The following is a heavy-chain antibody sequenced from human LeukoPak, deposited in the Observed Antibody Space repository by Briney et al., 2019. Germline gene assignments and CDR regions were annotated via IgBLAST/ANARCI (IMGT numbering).Heavy chain of an antibody. J-gene: IGHJ3*02. Sequence: GSLRLSCAASGFTFSSYGMSWIRQSPGKGLEWIGEFIHSGSINYNPSLKSRVTISLDTSTNHFSLKLSSVTAADTAVYYCARVEQLQEVVDAFDIWGQGTMVTVSS. CDR2: FIHSGSI. CDR3: ARVEQLQEVVDAFDI. CDR1: GFTFSSYG. V-gene: IGHV4-34*12. D-gene: IGHD6-19*01.